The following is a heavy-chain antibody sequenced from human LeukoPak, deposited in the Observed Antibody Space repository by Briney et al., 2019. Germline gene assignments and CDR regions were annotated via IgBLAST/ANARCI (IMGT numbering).Heavy chain of an antibody. CDR3: ARDRGFEYSDTGSFDY. Sequence: GGSLRLSCVASGFTFSDYSFNWVRQAPGKGLEWVAYISSASNSISYGDSMKGRVTISRDNAKSSVYLQMNSLRAEDTAVYYCARDRGFEYSDTGSFDYWGQGTLVTVSS. CDR1: GFTFSDYS. CDR2: ISSASNSI. V-gene: IGHV3-48*04. J-gene: IGHJ4*02. D-gene: IGHD6-6*01.